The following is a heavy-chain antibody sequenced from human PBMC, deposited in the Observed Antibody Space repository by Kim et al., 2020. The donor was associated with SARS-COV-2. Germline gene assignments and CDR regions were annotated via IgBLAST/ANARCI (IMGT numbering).Heavy chain of an antibody. D-gene: IGHD3-16*01. CDR1: GFSFNNFA. J-gene: IGHJ6*02. CDR2: ISYDGSKK. Sequence: GGSLRLSCAASGFSFNNFAMHWVRQAPGKGLEWVALISYDGSKKYYADSLKGRFTISRDSSKNTLYLQMNSLRAEDTAVYYCAKDRLFFMITVGGESGGLDVWGQGTTVTVSS. CDR3: AKDRLFFMITVGGESGGLDV. V-gene: IGHV3-30*18.